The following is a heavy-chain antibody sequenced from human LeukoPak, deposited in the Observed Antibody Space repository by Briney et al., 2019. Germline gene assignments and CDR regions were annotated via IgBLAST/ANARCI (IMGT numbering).Heavy chain of an antibody. CDR1: GFTFSNYA. CDR2: IYGSDDKT. V-gene: IGHV3-23*02. J-gene: IGHJ5*02. D-gene: IGHD2-15*01. CDR3: AKTQGYYDA. Sequence: GGSLRLSCVASGFTFSNYAMSWVRQAPGKGLELVSGIYGSDDKTVYGDAVKDRFTISRDNSKNTLYLQMNSLRADDTAVYYCAKTQGYYDAWGQGALVTVSS.